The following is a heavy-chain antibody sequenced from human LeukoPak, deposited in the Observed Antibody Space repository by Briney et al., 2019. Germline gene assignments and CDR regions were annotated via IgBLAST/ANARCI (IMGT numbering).Heavy chain of an antibody. D-gene: IGHD4-17*01. CDR2: INHSGST. CDR3: ARQGSYGDYMLVDY. V-gene: IGHV4-34*01. Sequence: PSETLSLTCAVYGGSFSGYYWSWIRQPPGKGLEWIGEINHSGSTNYNPSLKSRVTMSVDMSKNQFSLKLSSVTAADTAVYYCARQGSYGDYMLVDYWGQGTRVTVSS. CDR1: GGSFSGYY. J-gene: IGHJ4*02.